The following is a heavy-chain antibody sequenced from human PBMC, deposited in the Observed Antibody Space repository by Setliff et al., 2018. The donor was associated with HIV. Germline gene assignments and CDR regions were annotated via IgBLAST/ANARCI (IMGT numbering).Heavy chain of an antibody. Sequence: GGSLRLSCAASGFTFRNYDMHWVRQAPGKGLEWVAFIRLDGSDKFYADSVKGRFTISRDNSKNTLFLQMNSLRSEDTAVYYCAKEDQRVTSVDYWGQGTPVTVSS. J-gene: IGHJ4*02. CDR3: AKEDQRVTSVDY. CDR2: IRLDGSDK. V-gene: IGHV3-30*02. CDR1: GFTFRNYD. D-gene: IGHD2-2*01.